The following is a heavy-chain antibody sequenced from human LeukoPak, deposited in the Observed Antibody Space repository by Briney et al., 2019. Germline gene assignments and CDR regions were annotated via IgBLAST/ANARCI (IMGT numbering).Heavy chain of an antibody. V-gene: IGHV4-59*01. CDR3: ATSYYDYDRWDY. CDR2: VYYSGSA. J-gene: IGHJ4*02. D-gene: IGHD3-16*01. CDR1: SDSISSYY. Sequence: TSETLSLTCTVSSDSISSYYWSWIRQPPGKGLEWIGYVYYSGSANYNPSLKSRVTIFVDTSKSQFSLVVSSVTAADTAVYYCATSYYDYDRWDYWGQGALVTVSS.